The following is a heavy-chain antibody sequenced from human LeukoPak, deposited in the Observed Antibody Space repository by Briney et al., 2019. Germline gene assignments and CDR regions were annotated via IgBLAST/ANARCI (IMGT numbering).Heavy chain of an antibody. D-gene: IGHD2-2*01. V-gene: IGHV1-2*02. J-gene: IGHJ4*02. CDR3: ARDVGEYCSSTNCYASHY. CDR2: INPNNGGT. Sequence: ASVKVSCKASGYTFTGYFIHWVRQAPGQGLEWMGWINPNNGGTKYAQKFQDRVTMTRDTSITTAYMELSSLRSDDTAVYYCARDVGEYCSSTNCYASHYWGQGTLVTVSS. CDR1: GYTFTGYF.